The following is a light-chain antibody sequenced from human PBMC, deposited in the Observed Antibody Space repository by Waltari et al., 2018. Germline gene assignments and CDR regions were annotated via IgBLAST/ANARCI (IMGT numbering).Light chain of an antibody. J-gene: IGLJ2*01. V-gene: IGLV2-18*02. CDR3: SSYTSTSPVV. CDR1: HSDIRYYNP. Sequence: QSALTQPPYVSGSPGQSATISCTGTHSDIRYYNPVSWYQQPPGTAPKLMIYEVTNRPSGVPDRFSGSKSGNTASLTISGLQAEDEADYYCSSYTSTSPVVFGGGTKLTVL. CDR2: EVT.